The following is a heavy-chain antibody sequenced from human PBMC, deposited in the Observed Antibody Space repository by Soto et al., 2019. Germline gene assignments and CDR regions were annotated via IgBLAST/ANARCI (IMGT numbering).Heavy chain of an antibody. J-gene: IGHJ5*02. CDR2: IYYSGST. V-gene: IGHV4-59*08. D-gene: IGHD3-3*01. CDR3: ARLGPFTIFGPQFDP. CDR1: GGSISSYY. Sequence: SETLSLTCTVSGGSISSYYWSWIRQPPGKGLEWIGYIYYSGSTNYNPSLKSRVTISVDTSKNQFSLKLSSVTAADTAVYYCARLGPFTIFGPQFDPWGQGTLVTVSS.